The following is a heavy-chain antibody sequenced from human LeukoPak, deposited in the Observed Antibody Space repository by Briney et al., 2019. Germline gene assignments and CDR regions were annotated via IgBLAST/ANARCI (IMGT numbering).Heavy chain of an antibody. J-gene: IGHJ4*02. CDR1: GFTLSSYA. Sequence: PGASLRLSCAASGFTLSSYAMSWVSQAPGKGLEWVSAISGSGGSTYYADSVKGRFTIYRDNSKDELYLRMNSLRVEDTAVYYCAGTVVGATVYWGQGTLVTVSS. CDR2: ISGSGGST. CDR3: AGTVVGATVY. D-gene: IGHD1-26*01. V-gene: IGHV3-23*01.